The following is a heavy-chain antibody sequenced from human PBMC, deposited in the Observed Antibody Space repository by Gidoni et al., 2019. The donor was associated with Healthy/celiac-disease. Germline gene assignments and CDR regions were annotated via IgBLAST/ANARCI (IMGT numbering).Heavy chain of an antibody. J-gene: IGHJ3*02. CDR1: GFSLSHSGVG. Sequence: QITLKESGPTLVKPTQTLTLTCTFSGFSLSHSGVGVGWIRQPPGKALEWLALIYWNDDKRYSPSLKSRLTITKDTSKNQVVLTMTNMDPVDTATYYCAHSLRLGELYPDAFDIWGQGTMVTVSS. V-gene: IGHV2-5*01. CDR3: AHSLRLGELYPDAFDI. CDR2: IYWNDDK. D-gene: IGHD3-16*01.